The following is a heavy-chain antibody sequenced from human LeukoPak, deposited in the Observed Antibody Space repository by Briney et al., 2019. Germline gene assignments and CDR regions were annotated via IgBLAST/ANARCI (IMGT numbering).Heavy chain of an antibody. CDR1: GGTFSSYA. Sequence: ASVKVSCKASGGTFSSYAISWVRQAPGQGLEWMGRIIPILGIANYAQKFQGRVTITADKSTSTAYMELSSLRSEDTAVYYCARPYCSGGSCGPGYYGMDVWGQGTTVTVSS. V-gene: IGHV1-69*04. D-gene: IGHD2-15*01. J-gene: IGHJ6*02. CDR3: ARPYCSGGSCGPGYYGMDV. CDR2: IIPILGIA.